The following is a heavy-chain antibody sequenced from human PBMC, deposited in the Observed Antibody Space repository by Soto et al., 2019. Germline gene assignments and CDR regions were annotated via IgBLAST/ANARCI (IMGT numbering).Heavy chain of an antibody. CDR3: ARLAHCYDYSGKQLEAFDI. CDR1: GFTFSSYS. Sequence: EVQLVESGGCLGKPGGSLRLSCAASGFTFSSYSMNWVRQAQGKRQEWVSAISSSSSYIHYADSVKGRFTISRDNSKNSLCLQMNSRRAEVTAVYYCARLAHCYDYSGKQLEAFDIWCRGTMVMVSS. J-gene: IGHJ3*02. D-gene: IGHD3-22*01. V-gene: IGHV3-21*01. CDR2: ISSSSSYI.